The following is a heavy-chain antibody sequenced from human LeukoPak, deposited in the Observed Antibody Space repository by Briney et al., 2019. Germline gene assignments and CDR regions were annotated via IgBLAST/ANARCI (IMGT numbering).Heavy chain of an antibody. Sequence: PGGSLRLSCAASEFTISDHYMDWVRQAPGKGLEWIGRTSNKADSYTTYYAASVRGRFSISRDDSKNLLYLQMNRLKAEDTAVYYCTRHYFSDWGQGTLVTVSS. D-gene: IGHD2-15*01. J-gene: IGHJ4*02. V-gene: IGHV3-72*01. CDR2: TSNKADSYTT. CDR1: EFTISDHY. CDR3: TRHYFSD.